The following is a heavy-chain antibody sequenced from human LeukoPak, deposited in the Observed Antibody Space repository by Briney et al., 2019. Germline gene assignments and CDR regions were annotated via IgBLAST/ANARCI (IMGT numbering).Heavy chain of an antibody. D-gene: IGHD3-16*01. J-gene: IGHJ6*03. CDR3: ARGGVGSSDYVNYYYYNMDV. V-gene: IGHV3-74*03. Sequence: GSLRLSCAASGFTFTRHWMHWVRQAPGKGLEWVSRIDTDGRSRTYADSVKGRFTIARDSAKNTLYLQMASLRDEDTAVYYCARGGVGSSDYVNYYYYNMDVWGKGTAVTVSS. CDR1: GFTFTRHW. CDR2: IDTDGRSR.